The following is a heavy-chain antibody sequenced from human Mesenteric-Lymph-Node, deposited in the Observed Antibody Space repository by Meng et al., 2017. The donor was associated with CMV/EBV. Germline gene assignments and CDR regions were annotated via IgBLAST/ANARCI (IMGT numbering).Heavy chain of an antibody. D-gene: IGHD7-27*01. CDR3: ARDSLGPSY. CDR1: GFTFSIYE. Sequence: GGSLRLSCAASGFTFSIYEMNWVRQAPGKGLEWVSVIGGSGGSTYYADSVKGRFTISRDNSRNTLYLQMNSLRAEDTAVYYRARDSLGPSYWGQGTLVTVSS. V-gene: IGHV3-23*01. J-gene: IGHJ4*02. CDR2: IGGSGGST.